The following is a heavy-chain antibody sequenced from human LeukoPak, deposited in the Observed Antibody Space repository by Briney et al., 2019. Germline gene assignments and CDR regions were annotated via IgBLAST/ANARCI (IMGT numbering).Heavy chain of an antibody. Sequence: ASVKVSCKASGYTFTSYDINWVRQATGQGLEWMGWMNPNSGNTGYAQKFQGRVTMTRNTSISTAYMELSSLRSEDTAVYYCARGYSGYDANYYYYYYMDVWGKGTTVTISS. J-gene: IGHJ6*03. D-gene: IGHD5-12*01. CDR3: ARGYSGYDANYYYYYYMDV. CDR2: MNPNSGNT. V-gene: IGHV1-8*01. CDR1: GYTFTSYD.